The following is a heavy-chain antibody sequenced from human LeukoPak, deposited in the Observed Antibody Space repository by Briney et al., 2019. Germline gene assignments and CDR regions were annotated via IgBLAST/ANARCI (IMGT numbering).Heavy chain of an antibody. CDR3: ARDRVQYGVNP. D-gene: IGHD4-17*01. J-gene: IGHJ5*02. Sequence: ASETLSLTCSVSCYSISSGYYWGWIRPPPGKGLEWIGTIYHSGTTFYNPSLQSRVTVSLDTSKNQFSLKLSSVTAADTAVYYCARDRVQYGVNPWGQGTLVTVSS. CDR1: CYSISSGYY. V-gene: IGHV4-38-2*02. CDR2: IYHSGTT.